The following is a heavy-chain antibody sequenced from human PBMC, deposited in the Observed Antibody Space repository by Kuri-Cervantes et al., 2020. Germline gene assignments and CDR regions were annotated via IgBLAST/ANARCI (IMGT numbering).Heavy chain of an antibody. Sequence: GESLKISCAASGFTFSSYAMSWVRQAPGKGLEWVSAISGSGGSTYYADSVKGRFTISRDNAKNSLYLQMNSLRAEDTAVYYCARDGSTVVRGLDYWGQGTLVTVSS. J-gene: IGHJ4*02. CDR3: ARDGSTVVRGLDY. CDR1: GFTFSSYA. D-gene: IGHD4-23*01. V-gene: IGHV3-23*01. CDR2: ISGSGGST.